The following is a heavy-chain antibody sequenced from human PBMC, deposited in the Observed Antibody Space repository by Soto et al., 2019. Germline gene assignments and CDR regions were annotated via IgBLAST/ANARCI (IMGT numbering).Heavy chain of an antibody. CDR3: ASPGITGTWVYYYGMDV. Sequence: QVQLVQSGAEVKKPGSSVKVSCKASGGTFSSYAISWVRQAPGQGLEWMGGIIPIFDTADYAKKFQGRVTITADESTRTAYMELSSLRSEDTAVYYCASPGITGTWVYYYGMDVWGQGTTVTVSS. D-gene: IGHD1-7*01. CDR2: IIPIFDTA. CDR1: GGTFSSYA. J-gene: IGHJ6*02. V-gene: IGHV1-69*12.